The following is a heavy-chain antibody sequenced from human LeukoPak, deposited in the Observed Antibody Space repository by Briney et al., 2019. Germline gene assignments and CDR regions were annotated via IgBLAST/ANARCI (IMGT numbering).Heavy chain of an antibody. CDR1: GYTFTSYY. CDR3: ARAALGYCSSTSCYGTFDY. D-gene: IGHD2-2*01. J-gene: IGHJ4*02. Sequence: WASVKVSCKASGYTFTSYYMHWVRQAPGQGLEWMGIINPSGGSTSYAQKFQGRVTMTRDTSTSTVYMELSSLRSEDTAVYYCARAALGYCSSTSCYGTFDYWGQGTLVTVSS. V-gene: IGHV1-46*01. CDR2: INPSGGST.